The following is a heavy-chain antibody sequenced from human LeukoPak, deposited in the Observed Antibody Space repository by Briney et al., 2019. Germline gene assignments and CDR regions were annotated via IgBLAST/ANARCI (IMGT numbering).Heavy chain of an antibody. CDR3: AKGLWFGELYPYAFDI. CDR2: ISYDGSNK. V-gene: IGHV3-30-3*01. J-gene: IGHJ3*02. D-gene: IGHD3-10*01. CDR1: GFTFSSYA. Sequence: PGGSLRLSCAASGFTFSSYAMHWVRQAPGKGLEWVAVISYDGSNKYYADSVKGRFTISRDNSKNTLYLQMNSLRAEDTALYYCAKGLWFGELYPYAFDIWGQGTMVTVSS.